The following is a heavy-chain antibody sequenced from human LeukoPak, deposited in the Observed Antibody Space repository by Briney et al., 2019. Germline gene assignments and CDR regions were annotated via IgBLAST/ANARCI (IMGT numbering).Heavy chain of an antibody. J-gene: IGHJ6*02. CDR1: GFTFSSYG. D-gene: IGHD5-12*01. CDR3: AKDSGEYSGYDYVRPHYDYYYYGMDI. V-gene: IGHV3-30*18. Sequence: GGSLRLSCAASGFTFSSYGMHWVRQAPGKGLEWAAVISSDGSNKYYADSVKGRFTISRDKSKNTLYLHLNSLRAEDTAVYFCAKDSGEYSGYDYVRPHYDYYYYGMDIWGQGTTVTVAS. CDR2: ISSDGSNK.